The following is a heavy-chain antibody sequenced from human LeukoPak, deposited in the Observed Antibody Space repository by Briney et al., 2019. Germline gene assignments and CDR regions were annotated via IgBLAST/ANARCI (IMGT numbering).Heavy chain of an antibody. CDR2: IYRGGTT. V-gene: IGHV3-53*01. CDR3: ARVPTTVTTVYFDY. D-gene: IGHD4-17*01. Sequence: GGSLRLSCAASGFTVSSNYMSWVRQASGKGLEWVSVIYRGGTTDYADSVKGRFTISRDNSKNTLYLQMNSLRAEDTAVYYCARVPTTVTTVYFDYWGQGTLVTVSS. J-gene: IGHJ4*02. CDR1: GFTVSSNY.